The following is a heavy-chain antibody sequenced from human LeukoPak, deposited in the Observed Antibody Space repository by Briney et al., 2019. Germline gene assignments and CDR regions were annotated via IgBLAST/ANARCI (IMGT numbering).Heavy chain of an antibody. J-gene: IGHJ4*02. CDR3: ARVGYSDFWSGYYWDY. V-gene: IGHV3-48*01. CDR2: ISSSGTTI. Sequence: GGSLRLSCAASGFTFNRYSMNWVRQAPGKGLEWVSYISSSGTTIYYADSVQSRFIISRDNARNSLYLQMNSLRAEDTAVYYCARVGYSDFWSGYYWDYWGQGTLATVSS. D-gene: IGHD3-3*01. CDR1: GFTFNRYS.